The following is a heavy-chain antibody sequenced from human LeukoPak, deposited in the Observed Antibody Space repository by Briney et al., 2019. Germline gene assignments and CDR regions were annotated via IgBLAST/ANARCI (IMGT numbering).Heavy chain of an antibody. CDR3: ARVNYDILTGYRIYFDY. CDR2: INPNSGGT. V-gene: IGHV1-2*02. Sequence: ASVKVSCKASGYTFTGYYMHWVRQAPGQGLEWMGWINPNSGGTNYAQKFQGRVTMTRDTSISTAYMELSRLRSDDTAVYYCARVNYDILTGYRIYFDYWGQGTLVTVSS. J-gene: IGHJ4*02. CDR1: GYTFTGYY. D-gene: IGHD3-9*01.